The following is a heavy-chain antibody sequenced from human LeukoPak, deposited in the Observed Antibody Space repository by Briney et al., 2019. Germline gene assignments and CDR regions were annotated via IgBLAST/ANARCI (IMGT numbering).Heavy chain of an antibody. CDR1: GFTFDDYA. J-gene: IGHJ6*03. Sequence: PGGSLRLSCAASGFTFDDYAMHWVRQAPGKGLEWVSGISWNSGSIGYADSVKGRFTISRDNAKNSLYLQMNSLRAEDTAVYYCARLQSGAGFYYYYYMDVWGKGTTVTVSS. CDR3: ARLQSGAGFYYYYYMDV. CDR2: ISWNSGSI. D-gene: IGHD6-19*01. V-gene: IGHV3-9*01.